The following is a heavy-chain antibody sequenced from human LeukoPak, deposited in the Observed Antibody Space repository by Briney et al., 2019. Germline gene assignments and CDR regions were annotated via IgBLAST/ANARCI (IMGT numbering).Heavy chain of an antibody. V-gene: IGHV3-33*08. CDR3: ARDQRGFSYSKYYFDY. Sequence: GGSLRLSCAASGFTFDDYGMSWVRQAPGKGLEWVAVIWYDGTNKYYADSVKGRFTISRDNSKNTLYLQMNSLRAEDTAVYYCARDQRGFSYSKYYFDYWGQGTLVTVSS. J-gene: IGHJ4*02. D-gene: IGHD5-18*01. CDR1: GFTFDDYG. CDR2: IWYDGTNK.